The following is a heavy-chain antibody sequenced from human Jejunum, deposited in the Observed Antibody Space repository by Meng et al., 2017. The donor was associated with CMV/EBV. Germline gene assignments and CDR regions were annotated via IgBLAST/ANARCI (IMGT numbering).Heavy chain of an antibody. V-gene: IGHV4-59*11. Sequence: SGDSLRSHYWSWIRQPPGKGLGWIGYAYYSGSATYHPSLRGRVTISVDMSKNHFSLNLKSVTAADTAMYFCARGLGHASNNSHDYWGQGTLVTVSS. J-gene: IGHJ4*02. CDR3: ARGLGHASNNSHDY. CDR1: GDSLRSHY. D-gene: IGHD1-1*01. CDR2: AYYSGSA.